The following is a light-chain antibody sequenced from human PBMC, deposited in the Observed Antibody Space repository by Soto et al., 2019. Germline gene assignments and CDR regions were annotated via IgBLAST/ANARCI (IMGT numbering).Light chain of an antibody. CDR2: SDD. J-gene: IGLJ3*02. CDR3: AAWDDNLNGPL. CDR1: NSNIGRYS. Sequence: QLVLTQPPSLSGTPGQRVTIPCSGSNSNIGRYSVNWYQHFPGTAPKILIYSDDERPSGVPDRFSGSKSGTSASLAISGLQSEDEAEYYCAAWDDNLNGPLFGGGTKVTVL. V-gene: IGLV1-44*01.